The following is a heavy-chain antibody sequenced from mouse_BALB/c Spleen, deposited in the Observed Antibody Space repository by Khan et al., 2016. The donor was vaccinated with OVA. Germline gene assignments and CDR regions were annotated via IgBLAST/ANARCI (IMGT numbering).Heavy chain of an antibody. CDR2: ITSGDSF. D-gene: IGHD3-3*01. Sequence: EVQLQESGPGLVKPSQSLSLTCSVTGYSITSGYYWNWIRQFPGNKLEWMGYITSGDSFNYNPSLKNRISITRDTSNNQFFLQLNSVTPEDTATYYCARAGRWFDYWGQGTLVTVSA. CDR3: ARAGRWFDY. CDR1: GYSITSGYY. J-gene: IGHJ3*01. V-gene: IGHV3-6*02.